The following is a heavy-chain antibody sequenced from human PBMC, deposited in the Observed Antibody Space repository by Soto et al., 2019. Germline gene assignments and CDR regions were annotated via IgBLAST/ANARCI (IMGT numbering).Heavy chain of an antibody. CDR2: ISYDGSNK. CDR3: AKARPMVRGVILYYYGMDV. D-gene: IGHD3-10*01. Sequence: PGGSLRLSCAASGFTFSSYGMHWVRQAPGKGLEWVAVISYDGSNKYYADSVKGRFTISRDNSKNTLYLQMNSLRAEDTAVYYCAKARPMVRGVILYYYGMDVWGQGTTVTVSS. CDR1: GFTFSSYG. V-gene: IGHV3-30*18. J-gene: IGHJ6*02.